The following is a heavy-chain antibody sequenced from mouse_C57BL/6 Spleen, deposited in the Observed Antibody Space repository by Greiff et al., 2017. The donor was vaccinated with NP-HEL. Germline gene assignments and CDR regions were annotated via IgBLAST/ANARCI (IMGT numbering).Heavy chain of an antibody. CDR1: GFTFSDYG. Sequence: DVKLVESGGGLVKPGGSLKLSCAASGFTFSDYGMHWVRQAPEKGLEWVAYISSGSSTIYYADTVKGRFPISRDNAKNTLFLQMTSLRSEDRAMYYCATYDGYPYWYFDFWGTGTTVTVSS. D-gene: IGHD2-3*01. CDR3: ATYDGYPYWYFDF. J-gene: IGHJ1*03. V-gene: IGHV5-17*01. CDR2: ISSGSSTI.